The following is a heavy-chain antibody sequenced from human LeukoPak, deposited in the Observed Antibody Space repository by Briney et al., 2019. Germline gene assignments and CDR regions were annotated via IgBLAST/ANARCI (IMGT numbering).Heavy chain of an antibody. CDR2: ISSSGSTI. V-gene: IGHV3-48*03. Sequence: GGSLRLSCAASGFTFSSYEMNWVRQAPGKGLEWVSYISSSGSTIYYADSVKGRFTISRDNAKNSLYLQMNSLRAEDTAVYYCARDEPYYYGSGSYVYWGQGTLVTVSS. CDR3: ARDEPYYYGSGSYVY. D-gene: IGHD3-10*01. CDR1: GFTFSSYE. J-gene: IGHJ4*02.